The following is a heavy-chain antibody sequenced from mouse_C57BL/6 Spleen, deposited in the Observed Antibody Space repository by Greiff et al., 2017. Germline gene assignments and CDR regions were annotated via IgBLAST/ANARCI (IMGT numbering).Heavy chain of an antibody. J-gene: IGHJ3*01. CDR1: GFTFSDYG. CDR2: ISSGSSTI. D-gene: IGHD1-1*01. Sequence: EVKVVESGGGLVKPGGSLKLSCAASGFTFSDYGMHWVRQAPEKGLEWVAYISSGSSTIYYAETVKGRFTISRDNAKHTLFLQMTSLRSEDTTMYYWARVNYYGSSYSDWFACWGQTTLVTVS. V-gene: IGHV5-17*01. CDR3: ARVNYYGSSYSDWFAC.